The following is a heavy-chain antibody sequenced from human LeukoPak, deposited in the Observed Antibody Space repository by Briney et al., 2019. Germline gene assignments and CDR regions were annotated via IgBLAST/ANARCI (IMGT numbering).Heavy chain of an antibody. CDR1: GGSISSYY. CDR3: ARVDRVNWFDP. V-gene: IGHV4-59*01. CDR2: IYYSGST. J-gene: IGHJ5*02. Sequence: SETLSLTCTVSGGSISSYYWSWIRQPPGKGLEWIGYIYYSGSTNYNPSLKSRVTISVDTSKNQFSLKLSSVTAADTAVYFCARVDRVNWFDPWGQGTLVTVSS.